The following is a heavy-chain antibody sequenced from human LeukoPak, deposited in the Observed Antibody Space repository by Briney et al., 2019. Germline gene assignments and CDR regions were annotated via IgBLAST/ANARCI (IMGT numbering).Heavy chain of an antibody. CDR3: ARVRPSDSSGYYLDAFDI. Sequence: LGESLKISCKGSGYSFTSYWIGWVRQMPGKGLEWMGIIYPGDSDTRYSPSFQGQVTISADKSISTAYLQWSSLKASDTAMYYCARVRPSDSSGYYLDAFDIWGQGTMVSVSS. D-gene: IGHD3-22*01. V-gene: IGHV5-51*01. J-gene: IGHJ3*02. CDR2: IYPGDSDT. CDR1: GYSFTSYW.